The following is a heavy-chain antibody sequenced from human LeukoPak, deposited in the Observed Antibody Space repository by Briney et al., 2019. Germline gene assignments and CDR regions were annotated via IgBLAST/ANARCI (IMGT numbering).Heavy chain of an antibody. CDR1: GASITSESYF. V-gene: IGHV4-31*03. D-gene: IGHD2-21*01. J-gene: IGHJ6*02. Sequence: PSETLSLTCNVSGASITSESYFWSWMRQHPGRGLEWIGYMHHSGRTYYNASLKSRVTISVDTSKSQFSLKVNSVTAADTAVYYCARVCAAPAFYYYGIDVWGQGTTVTVSS. CDR2: MHHSGRT. CDR3: ARVCAAPAFYYYGIDV.